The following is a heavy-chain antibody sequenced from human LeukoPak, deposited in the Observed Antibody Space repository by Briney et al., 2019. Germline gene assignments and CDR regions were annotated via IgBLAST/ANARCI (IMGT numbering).Heavy chain of an antibody. D-gene: IGHD1-1*01. Sequence: GGSLRLSCAASGFTVSSNYMSWVRQAPGKGLEWVSVIYSGGSTYYADSVKGRFTISRDNSKNTLYLQMNSLRAEDTAVYYCARAGEIWNGYFDYWGQGTLVTVSS. CDR3: ARAGEIWNGYFDY. J-gene: IGHJ4*02. V-gene: IGHV3-66*01. CDR2: IYSGGST. CDR1: GFTVSSNY.